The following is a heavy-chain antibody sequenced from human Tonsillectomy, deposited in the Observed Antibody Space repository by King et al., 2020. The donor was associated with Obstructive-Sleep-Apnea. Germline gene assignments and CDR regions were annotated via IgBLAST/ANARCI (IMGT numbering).Heavy chain of an antibody. V-gene: IGHV3-30*18. J-gene: IGHJ5*02. D-gene: IGHD6-6*01. CDR1: GFTFNSYG. CDR3: AKNEASISAVSTDPIA. Sequence: VQLVESGGGVVQPGRSLRLSCAASGFTFNSYGKDGVRQAPGKGLEGLAVISYDGSNKNYADSVKGRFTISRDNSKNTLYLKMNSLRAEDTAMYYCAKNEASISAVSTDPIAWGQGTLVTVSS. CDR2: ISYDGSNK.